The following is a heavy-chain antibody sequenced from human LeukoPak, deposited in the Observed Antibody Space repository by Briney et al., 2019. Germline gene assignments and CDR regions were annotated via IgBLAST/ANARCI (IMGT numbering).Heavy chain of an antibody. D-gene: IGHD3-22*01. CDR3: ARARLNYYDSSGPNDY. Sequence: GASVKVSCKASGYTFTSYDINWVRQATGQGLEWMGWMNPNSGNTGYAQKFQGRVTMTRNTSISTAYMEPSSLRSEDTAVYYCARARLNYYDSSGPNDYWGQGTLVTVSS. J-gene: IGHJ4*02. V-gene: IGHV1-8*01. CDR2: MNPNSGNT. CDR1: GYTFTSYD.